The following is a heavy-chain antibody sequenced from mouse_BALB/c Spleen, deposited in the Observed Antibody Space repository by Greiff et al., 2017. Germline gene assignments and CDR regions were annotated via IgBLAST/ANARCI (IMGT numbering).Heavy chain of an antibody. D-gene: IGHD2-1*01. J-gene: IGHJ2*01. CDR2: ISSGGSYT. CDR3: ARQIYYGLDY. CDR1: GFTFSSYG. Sequence: EVMLVESGGDLVKPGGSLKLSCAASGFTFSSYGMSWVRQTPDKRLEWVATISSGGSYTYYPDSVKGRFTISRDNAKNTLYLQMSSLKSEDTAMYYCARQIYYGLDYWGQGTTLTVSS. V-gene: IGHV5-6*02.